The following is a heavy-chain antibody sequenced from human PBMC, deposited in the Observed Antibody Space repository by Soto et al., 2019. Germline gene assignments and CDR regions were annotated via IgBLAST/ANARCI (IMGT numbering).Heavy chain of an antibody. CDR3: ARGKSYYGSGKGIYEYYSLDV. Sequence: SVKVSFKSSGGTFSSYAISWVRQAPGQGLEWMGGVIPVFGLATYAQKVQGRVTITADKSTNTAYMEVSSLRSEDTAVYYCARGKSYYGSGKGIYEYYSLDVWGQGDTVTVSS. CDR2: VIPVFGLA. V-gene: IGHV1-69*10. CDR1: GGTFSSYA. J-gene: IGHJ6*02. D-gene: IGHD3-10*01.